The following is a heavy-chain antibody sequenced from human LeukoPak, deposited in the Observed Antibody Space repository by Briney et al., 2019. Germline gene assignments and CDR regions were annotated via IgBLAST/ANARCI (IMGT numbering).Heavy chain of an antibody. J-gene: IGHJ4*02. CDR1: GFTFSSYG. Sequence: GGSLRLSCAASGFTFSSYGMHWVRQAPGKGLEWVAFIRYDGSNKYYADSVKGRFTISRDNSKNTLYLQMNSLRVEDTAVYYCAKVKYYYDSRDYFDYWGQGTLVTVSS. V-gene: IGHV3-30*02. D-gene: IGHD3-22*01. CDR2: IRYDGSNK. CDR3: AKVKYYYDSRDYFDY.